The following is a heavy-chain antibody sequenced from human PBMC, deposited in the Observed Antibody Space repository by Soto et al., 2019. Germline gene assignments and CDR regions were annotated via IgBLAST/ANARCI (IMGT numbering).Heavy chain of an antibody. CDR1: GFTFSNYW. J-gene: IGHJ6*03. Sequence: EVQLVESGGGLVQPGGSLRLSCVASGFTFSNYWMYWVRQAPGEGLVWVSRINNDGSVSSYADSVKGRLTISRDNVKKTPYLQIDSLRAEDTAVYYCARGDCVGGTCYSLAGSFYYYMDVWGKGTTVTVFS. CDR3: ARGDCVGGTCYSLAGSFYYYMDV. V-gene: IGHV3-74*01. D-gene: IGHD2-15*01. CDR2: INNDGSVS.